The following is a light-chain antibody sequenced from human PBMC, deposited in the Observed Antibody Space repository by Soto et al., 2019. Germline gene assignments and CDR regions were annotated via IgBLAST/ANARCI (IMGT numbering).Light chain of an antibody. CDR3: QKYDRAPYT. V-gene: IGKV1-27*01. CDR1: QGISDY. Sequence: DIQMSQSPASLSASVGDRVTITCRASQGISDYLAWYQQKPGRVPKVVIRAASTLQPGVPSRFSGSGSGTDFTLTISSLQPEDVATYYCQKYDRAPYTFGQGTKVEMK. CDR2: AAS. J-gene: IGKJ2*01.